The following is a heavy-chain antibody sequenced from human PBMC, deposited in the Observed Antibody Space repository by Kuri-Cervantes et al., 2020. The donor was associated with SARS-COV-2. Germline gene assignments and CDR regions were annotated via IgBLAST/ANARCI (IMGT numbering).Heavy chain of an antibody. CDR2: IYYSGSI. J-gene: IGHJ4*02. CDR1: GGSMSSHY. Sequence: SETLSLTCTVSGGSMSSHYWSWIRQPPGKGLEWIGYIYYSGSINYNPSLKSRVTISVDTSKNQFSLKLSSVTAEDTAVYYCAGGGDYYDSSGYYYYFDYWGQGTLVTVSS. V-gene: IGHV4-59*11. D-gene: IGHD3-22*01. CDR3: AGGGDYYDSSGYYYYFDY.